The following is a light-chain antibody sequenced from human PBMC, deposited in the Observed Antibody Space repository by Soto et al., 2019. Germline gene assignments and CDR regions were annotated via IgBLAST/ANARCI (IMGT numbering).Light chain of an antibody. J-gene: IGLJ1*01. Sequence: QSALTQPPSASGSPGQSVTISCTGTSSDVGGYNYVSWYQQFPGKAPKLMIYEVSKRPSGVPDRFSGSKSGNTASLTVSGLQAEDEADYYCSSSAGSNIYVLGNGTKVTVL. V-gene: IGLV2-8*01. CDR2: EVS. CDR1: SSDVGGYNY. CDR3: SSSAGSNIYV.